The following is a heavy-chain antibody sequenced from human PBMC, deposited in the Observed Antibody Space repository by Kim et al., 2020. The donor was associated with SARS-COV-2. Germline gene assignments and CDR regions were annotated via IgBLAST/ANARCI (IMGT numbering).Heavy chain of an antibody. CDR3: ARGLGLDY. J-gene: IGHJ4*02. CDR2: SGST. D-gene: IGHD1-26*01. V-gene: IGHV4-34*01. Sequence: SGSTNYTPSLKGRVTISVDTSKNQFSLKLSSVTAADTAVYYCARGLGLDYWGQGTLVTVSS.